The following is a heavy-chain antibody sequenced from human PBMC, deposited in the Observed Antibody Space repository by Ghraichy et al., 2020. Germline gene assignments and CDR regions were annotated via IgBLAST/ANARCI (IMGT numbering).Heavy chain of an antibody. D-gene: IGHD6-19*01. CDR1: GYTFTNYG. CDR2: INTDNGNT. V-gene: IGHV1-18*01. J-gene: IGHJ4*02. CDR3: ARELFGYSTGWAFDY. Sequence: ASVKVSCKASGYTFTNYGITWVRQDPGQGLEWMGWINTDNGNTNYAQQLQDRITLTTDTSTTTAYMELRSLRSDDTAVYYCARELFGYSTGWAFDYWGQGTLVTVSS.